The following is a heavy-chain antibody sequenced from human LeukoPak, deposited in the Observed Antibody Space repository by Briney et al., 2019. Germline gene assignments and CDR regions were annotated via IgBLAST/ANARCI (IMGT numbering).Heavy chain of an antibody. V-gene: IGHV4-38-2*02. CDR2: ISHSGST. Sequence: SETLSLTCTVSGYSISNGYYWAWIRQPPGRGLEWIGSISHSGSTYYNPSLKSRVTLSVDKSKNQFSLKLSSVTAADTAVYYCARGIALYYYYYMDVWGKGTTVTVSS. D-gene: IGHD6-13*01. J-gene: IGHJ6*03. CDR1: GYSISNGYY. CDR3: ARGIALYYYYYMDV.